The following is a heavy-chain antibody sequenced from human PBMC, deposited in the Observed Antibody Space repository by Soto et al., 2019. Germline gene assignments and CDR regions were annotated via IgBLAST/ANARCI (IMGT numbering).Heavy chain of an antibody. D-gene: IGHD3-9*01. V-gene: IGHV1-69*13. CDR1: GGTFSSYA. Sequence: GASVKVSCKASGGTFSSYAISWVRQAPGQGLEWMGGIIPIFGTANYAQKFQGRVTITADESTSTAYMELSSLRSEDTAVYYCARDILTGYGYYGMDVWGQGTTVTVSS. J-gene: IGHJ6*02. CDR2: IIPIFGTA. CDR3: ARDILTGYGYYGMDV.